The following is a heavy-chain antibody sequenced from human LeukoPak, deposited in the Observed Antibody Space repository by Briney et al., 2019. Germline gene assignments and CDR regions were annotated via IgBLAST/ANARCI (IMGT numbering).Heavy chain of an antibody. CDR3: ARYGYSSSWYVSGWFDP. CDR2: IYYSGST. J-gene: IGHJ5*02. V-gene: IGHV4-31*03. CDR1: GGSFSSGGYY. Sequence: SETLSLTCTVSGGSFSSGGYYWSWIRQHPGKGLEWIGYIYYSGSTYYNPSLKSRVTMSVDTSKNQFSLKLSSVTAADTAVYYCARYGYSSSWYVSGWFDPWGQGTLVTVSS. D-gene: IGHD6-13*01.